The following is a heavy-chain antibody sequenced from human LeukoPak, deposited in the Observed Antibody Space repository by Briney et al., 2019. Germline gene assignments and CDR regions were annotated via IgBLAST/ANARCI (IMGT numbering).Heavy chain of an antibody. CDR3: ARDARLAAAGTFDY. CDR2: IYCSGRT. J-gene: IGHJ4*02. V-gene: IGHV4-61*01. D-gene: IGHD6-13*01. Sequence: SETLSLTCTVSGGSVSSSTYFWSWIRQPPGEGLEWIGYIYCSGRTSSDPSVKSRVTMSVDTSKNQFSLRLSSVTAADTAVYYCARDARLAAAGTFDYWGQGTLVTVSS. CDR1: GGSVSSSTYF.